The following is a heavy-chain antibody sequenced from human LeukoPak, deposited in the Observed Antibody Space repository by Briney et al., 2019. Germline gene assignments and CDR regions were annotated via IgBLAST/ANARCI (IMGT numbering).Heavy chain of an antibody. D-gene: IGHD3-22*01. CDR3: ARGMYYYDSSGYPFDY. Sequence: ASVKVSCKASGYTFTGYYMHWVRQAPGQGLEWMGWINPNSGNTNYAQKLQGRVTMTTDTSTSTAYMELRSLRSDDTAVYYCARGMYYYDSSGYPFDYWGQGALVTVSS. CDR1: GYTFTGYY. CDR2: INPNSGNT. V-gene: IGHV1-18*04. J-gene: IGHJ4*02.